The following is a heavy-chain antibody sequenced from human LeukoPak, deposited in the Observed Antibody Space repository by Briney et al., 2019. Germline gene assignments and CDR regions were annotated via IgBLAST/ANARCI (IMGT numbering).Heavy chain of an antibody. CDR2: INPNSGGT. Sequence: ASVKVSCKASGYTFTGYYMHWVRQAPGQGLEWMGRINPNSGGTNYAQKFQGRVTMTRDTSISTAYMELSRLRSDDTAVYYCARGAMVGGYFDYWGQGTLVTVSS. CDR3: ARGAMVGGYFDY. CDR1: GYTFTGYY. V-gene: IGHV1-2*06. J-gene: IGHJ4*02. D-gene: IGHD2-8*01.